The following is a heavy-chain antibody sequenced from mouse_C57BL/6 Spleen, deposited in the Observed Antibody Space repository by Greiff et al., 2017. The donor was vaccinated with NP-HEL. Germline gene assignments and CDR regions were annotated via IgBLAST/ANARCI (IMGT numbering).Heavy chain of an antibody. D-gene: IGHD1-1*01. CDR2: IYPGDGDT. CDR1: GYAFSSSW. Sequence: QFQLQQSGPELVKPGASVKISCKASGYAFSSSWMNWVKQRPGKGLEWIGRIYPGDGDTNYNGKFKGKATLTADKSSSTAYMQISSLTSEDSAVYFCARGNYYGSSYYTMDYWGQGTSVTVSS. V-gene: IGHV1-82*01. J-gene: IGHJ4*01. CDR3: ARGNYYGSSYYTMDY.